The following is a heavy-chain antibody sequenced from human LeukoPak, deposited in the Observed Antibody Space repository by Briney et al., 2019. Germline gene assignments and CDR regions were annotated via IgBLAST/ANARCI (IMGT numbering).Heavy chain of an antibody. V-gene: IGHV3-30*18. CDR1: GFTFSSYG. Sequence: PGGSLRLSCAASGFTFSSYGMHWVRQAPGKGLEWVAVISYDGGNRYYADSVKGRFTISRDNSKNTLYLQMNSLRAEDTAVYYCAKRRDTHYYGMDVWGQGTTVTVSS. D-gene: IGHD5-24*01. J-gene: IGHJ6*02. CDR3: AKRRDTHYYGMDV. CDR2: ISYDGGNR.